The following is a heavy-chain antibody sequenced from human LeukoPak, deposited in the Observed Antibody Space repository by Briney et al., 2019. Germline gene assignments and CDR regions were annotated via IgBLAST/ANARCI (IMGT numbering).Heavy chain of an antibody. Sequence: ASVKVSCTASGYTFSTYYMHWVRQAPGQGLEWMGIINPSGGSTSHAQKFQGRVTMTRDMSTSTVYMELSSLRSEDTAVYYCARDLDSGSPHDYWGQGTLVTVSS. J-gene: IGHJ4*02. CDR1: GYTFSTYY. CDR2: INPSGGST. D-gene: IGHD1-26*01. V-gene: IGHV1-46*01. CDR3: ARDLDSGSPHDY.